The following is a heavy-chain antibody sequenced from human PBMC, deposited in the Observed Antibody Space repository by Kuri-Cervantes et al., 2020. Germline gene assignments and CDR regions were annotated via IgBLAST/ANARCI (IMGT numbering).Heavy chain of an antibody. CDR3: ADYNLYYYGMDV. CDR1: GGSISSYY. Sequence: SETLSLTCTASGGSISSYYWSWIRQPPGKGLEWIGYIYYSGSTNYNPSLKSRVTISVDTSKNQFSLKLSSVTAADTAVYYCADYNLYYYGMDVWGQGTTVTVSS. CDR2: IYYSGST. V-gene: IGHV4-59*08. D-gene: IGHD1-1*01. J-gene: IGHJ6*02.